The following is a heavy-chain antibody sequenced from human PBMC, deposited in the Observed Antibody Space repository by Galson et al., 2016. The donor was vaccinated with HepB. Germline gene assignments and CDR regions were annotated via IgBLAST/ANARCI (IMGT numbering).Heavy chain of an antibody. J-gene: IGHJ5*02. CDR3: AGGKLATGWGP. Sequence: SETLSLTCAVSGGSLNSYNWWSWVRQSPEKGLEWIGEVYHSGTTNYNPSLKSRATISMDKSKNQFSLKLTSVTAADTAVYFRAGGKLATGWGPWGQGILVVVSS. CDR2: VYHSGTT. V-gene: IGHV4-4*02. D-gene: IGHD1-26*01. CDR1: GGSLNSYNW.